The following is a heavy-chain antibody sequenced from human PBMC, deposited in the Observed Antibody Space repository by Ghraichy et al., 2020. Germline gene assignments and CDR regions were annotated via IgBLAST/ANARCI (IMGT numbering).Heavy chain of an antibody. CDR3: AKDLALYSSGWYGAGH. D-gene: IGHD6-19*01. CDR2: ISYDGSNK. V-gene: IGHV3-30*18. J-gene: IGHJ1*01. Sequence: GGSLRLSCAASGFTFSSYGMHWVRQAPGKGLEWVAVISYDGSNKYYADSVKGRFTISRDNSKNTLYLQMNSLRAEDTAVYYCAKDLALYSSGWYGAGHWGQGTLVTVSS. CDR1: GFTFSSYG.